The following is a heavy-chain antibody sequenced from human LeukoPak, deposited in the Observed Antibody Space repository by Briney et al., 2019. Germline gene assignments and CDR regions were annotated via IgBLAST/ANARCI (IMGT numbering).Heavy chain of an antibody. CDR1: GFTFSSYG. V-gene: IGHV3-30*18. CDR3: AKDSWLKSYYYYGMDV. D-gene: IGHD3-16*01. J-gene: IGHJ6*02. CDR2: ISYDGSNK. Sequence: GGSLRLSCAASGFTFSSYGMHWVRQAPGKGLEWVAVISYDGSNKYYADSVKGRFTISRDNSKNTLYLQMNSLRAVDTAVYYCAKDSWLKSYYYYGMDVWGQGTTVTVSS.